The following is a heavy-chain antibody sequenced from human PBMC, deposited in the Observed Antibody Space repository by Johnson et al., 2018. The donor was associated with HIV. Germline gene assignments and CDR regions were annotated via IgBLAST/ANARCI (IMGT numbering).Heavy chain of an antibody. Sequence: QMLLVESGGGLVQPGGSLRLSCAASGFTFSSYWMSWVRQAPGKGLEWVAVISYDGSNKYFADSVKGRFTISRDNSKNTLYLQMNSLRAEDTAVYYCAKDFSGYSGYGDAFDIWGQGTMVTVSS. V-gene: IGHV3-30*18. CDR1: GFTFSSYW. CDR3: AKDFSGYSGYGDAFDI. D-gene: IGHD5-12*01. CDR2: ISYDGSNK. J-gene: IGHJ3*02.